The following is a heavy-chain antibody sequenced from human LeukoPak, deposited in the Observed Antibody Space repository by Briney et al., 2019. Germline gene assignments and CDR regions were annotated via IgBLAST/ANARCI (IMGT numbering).Heavy chain of an antibody. J-gene: IGHJ4*02. CDR2: ISYDGINK. CDR3: ARDPGGHLDY. V-gene: IGHV3-30-3*01. D-gene: IGHD2-15*01. CDR1: VFTFSNYA. Sequence: GGSLRLSCAAFVFTFSNYAMHWVRQAPGKGLEWVAVISYDGINKYYADSVKGRFTISRDNSKNTLYLQMNSLRAEDTAVYYCARDPGGHLDYWGQGTLVTVSS.